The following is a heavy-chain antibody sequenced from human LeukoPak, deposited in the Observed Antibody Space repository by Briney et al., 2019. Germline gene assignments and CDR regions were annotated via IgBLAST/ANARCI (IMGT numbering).Heavy chain of an antibody. CDR2: IYYSGST. CDR3: ATYVSSVTTLYYFDY. D-gene: IGHD5/OR15-5a*01. Sequence: SETLSLTCAVYGGSFSGYYWGWIRQPPGKGLEWIGSIYYSGSTYYNPSLKSRVTISVDTSKNQFSLKLSSVTAADTAVYYCATYVSSVTTLYYFDYWGQGTLVTVSS. J-gene: IGHJ4*02. CDR1: GGSFSGYY. V-gene: IGHV4-39*01.